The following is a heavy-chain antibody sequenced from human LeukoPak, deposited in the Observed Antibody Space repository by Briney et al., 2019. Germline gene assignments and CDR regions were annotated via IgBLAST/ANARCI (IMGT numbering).Heavy chain of an antibody. CDR3: ATLDYYDSGGYYSDY. CDR1: GYTLTELS. Sequence: GASVKVSCKVSGYTLTELSMHWVRQAPGKGLEWMGGFDPEAGETFYAQKFQGRVTMTEDTSTDTAYMELSSPRSEDTAVYYCATLDYYDSGGYYSDYWGQGTLVTVSS. J-gene: IGHJ4*02. D-gene: IGHD3-22*01. CDR2: FDPEAGET. V-gene: IGHV1-24*01.